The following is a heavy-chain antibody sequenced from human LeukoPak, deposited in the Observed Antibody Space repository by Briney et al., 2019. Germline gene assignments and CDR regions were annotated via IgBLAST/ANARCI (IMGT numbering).Heavy chain of an antibody. Sequence: RAGGSLRLSCAASGFTFSSYWMHWVRQAPGKGLVWVSRINSDGSSTSYADSVKGRFTISRDNAKNALYLQMNSLRAEDTAVYYCARTLGFYDAFDIWGQGTMVTVSS. CDR3: ARTLGFYDAFDI. CDR1: GFTFSSYW. J-gene: IGHJ3*02. V-gene: IGHV3-74*01. D-gene: IGHD7-27*01. CDR2: INSDGSST.